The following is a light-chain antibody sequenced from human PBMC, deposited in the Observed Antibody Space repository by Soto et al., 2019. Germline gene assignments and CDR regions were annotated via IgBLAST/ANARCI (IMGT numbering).Light chain of an antibody. CDR3: AAWDDSLSGMV. Sequence: QPVLTQPPSASGTPGQRVTISCSGSSSNIGSNYVYWHQQLPGTAPKLLIYRNNQRPSGVPDRFSGSKSGTSASLAISGVRSEDETDYYCAAWDDSLSGMVFGGGTKLTVL. J-gene: IGLJ2*01. V-gene: IGLV1-47*01. CDR1: SSNIGSNY. CDR2: RNN.